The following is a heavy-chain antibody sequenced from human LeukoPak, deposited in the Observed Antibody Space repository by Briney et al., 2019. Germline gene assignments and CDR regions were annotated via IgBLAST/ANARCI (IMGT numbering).Heavy chain of an antibody. CDR3: ARLSSGWYGGFD. D-gene: IGHD6-19*01. V-gene: IGHV1-2*06. CDR2: INPNSGGT. J-gene: IGHJ4*02. Sequence: ASVKVSCKASGYTFTSYGISWVRQAPGQGLEWMGRINPNSGGTNYAQKFQGRVTMTRDTSISTAYMELSRLRSDDTAVYYCARLSSGWYGGFDWGQGTLVTVSS. CDR1: GYTFTSYG.